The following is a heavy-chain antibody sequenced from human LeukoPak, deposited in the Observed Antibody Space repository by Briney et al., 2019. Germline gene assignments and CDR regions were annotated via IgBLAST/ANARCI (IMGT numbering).Heavy chain of an antibody. J-gene: IGHJ4*02. CDR1: GVTFA. CDR3: TKDLMTGFSSGWYFGY. Sequence: GGSLRLSCAASGVTFAMSWVRQAPGKVLEWVAVTGGSDDSTHYADSVKGRFTISRDNSKNSLYLQMNSLTAEDTAVYYCTKDLMTGFSSGWYFGYWGQGTLVTVSS. V-gene: IGHV3-23*01. CDR2: TGGSDDST. D-gene: IGHD6-19*01.